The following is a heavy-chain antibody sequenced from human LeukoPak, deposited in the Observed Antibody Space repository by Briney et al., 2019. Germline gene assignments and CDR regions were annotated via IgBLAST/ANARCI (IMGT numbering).Heavy chain of an antibody. D-gene: IGHD4-17*01. CDR1: GFTFSGSA. J-gene: IGHJ3*02. V-gene: IGHV3-73*01. CDR3: TRHDYGDSFGAFDI. CDR2: IRSKANSYAT. Sequence: GGSLRLSCAASGFTFSGSAMHWVRQASGKGLEWVGRIRSKANSYATAYAASVKGRFTISRDDSKNTAYLQMSGLKTEDTAVYYCTRHDYGDSFGAFDIWAKGQWSPSLQ.